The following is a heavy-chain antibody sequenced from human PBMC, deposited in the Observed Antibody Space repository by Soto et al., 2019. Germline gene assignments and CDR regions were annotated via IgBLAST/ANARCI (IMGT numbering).Heavy chain of an antibody. CDR3: AGRYCSGGSCYSGVDY. V-gene: IGHV4-34*01. J-gene: IGHJ4*02. D-gene: IGHD2-15*01. CDR2: INHSGST. CDR1: GGSFSGHYY. Sequence: SETLSVTCSVYGGSFSGHYYWTWIRQSPGKGLEWIGEINHSGSTNYNPSLKSRVTISVDTSKNQFSLKLSSVTAADTAVYYCAGRYCSGGSCYSGVDYWGQGTLVTVSS.